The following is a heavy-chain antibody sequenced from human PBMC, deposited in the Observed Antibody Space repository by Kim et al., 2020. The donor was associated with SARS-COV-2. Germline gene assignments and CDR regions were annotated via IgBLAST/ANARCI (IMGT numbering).Heavy chain of an antibody. Sequence: ARESQGRVTMTEDTSTDTAYMGLSRLRSEDTAVYYCATIVGPPGSYYFDYWGQGTLVTVSS. D-gene: IGHD1-26*01. J-gene: IGHJ4*02. V-gene: IGHV1-24*01. CDR3: ATIVGPPGSYYFDY.